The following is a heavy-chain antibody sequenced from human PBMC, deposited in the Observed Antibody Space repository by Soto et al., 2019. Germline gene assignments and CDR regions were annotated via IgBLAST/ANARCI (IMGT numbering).Heavy chain of an antibody. J-gene: IGHJ5*02. CDR3: ARDNIPSGCSGGSCYWFDP. D-gene: IGHD2-15*01. Sequence: ASVKVSCKASGGTFSSYTISWVRQAPGQGLEWMGRIIPILGIANYAQKFQGRVTITADKSTSTAYMELSSLRSEDTAVYYCARDNIPSGCSGGSCYWFDPWGQGTLVTVSS. CDR1: GGTFSSYT. V-gene: IGHV1-69*04. CDR2: IIPILGIA.